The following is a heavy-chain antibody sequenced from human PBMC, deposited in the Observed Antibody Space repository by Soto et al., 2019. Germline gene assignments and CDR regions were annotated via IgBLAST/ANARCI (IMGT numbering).Heavy chain of an antibody. V-gene: IGHV4-39*07. CDR3: ARDGVATIYNWFDP. D-gene: IGHD5-12*01. CDR2: IYYSGST. J-gene: IGHJ5*02. Sequence: SETLSLTCTVSGGSISSSSYYWGWIRQPPGKGLEWIGSIYYSGSTYYNPSLKSRVTISVDTSKNQFSLKLSSVTAADTAVYYCARDGVATIYNWFDPWGQGTLVTVSS. CDR1: GGSISSSSYY.